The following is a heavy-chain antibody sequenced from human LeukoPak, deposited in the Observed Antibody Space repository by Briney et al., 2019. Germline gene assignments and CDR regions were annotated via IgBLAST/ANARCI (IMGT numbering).Heavy chain of an antibody. CDR2: INHSGST. V-gene: IGHV4-34*01. CDR3: ASRRAVSGPQDY. D-gene: IGHD3-16*02. Sequence: SETLSLTCAVYGGSFSGYYWSWIRQPPGKGLEWIGEINHSGSTNYNPSLKSRVTISVDTSKNQFSLKLSSATAADTAVYYCASRRAVSGPQDYWGQGTLVTVSS. CDR1: GGSFSGYY. J-gene: IGHJ4*02.